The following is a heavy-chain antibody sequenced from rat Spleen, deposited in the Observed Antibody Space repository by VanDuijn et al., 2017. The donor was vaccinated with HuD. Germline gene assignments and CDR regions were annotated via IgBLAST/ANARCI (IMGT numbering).Heavy chain of an antibody. J-gene: IGHJ3*01. CDR2: ISSGGST. D-gene: IGHD5-1*01. CDR3: TGDADWEFAY. Sequence: QVQLKESGPGLVQPSQTLSLTCTVSGFSLTSYNVHWVRQPTGKGLEWIAAISSGGSTYYNSALKSRLSISRDTSKSQVFLKRNSLQTEDTAIYFCTGDADWEFAYWGQGTLVTVSS. V-gene: IGHV2-30*01. CDR1: GFSLTSYN.